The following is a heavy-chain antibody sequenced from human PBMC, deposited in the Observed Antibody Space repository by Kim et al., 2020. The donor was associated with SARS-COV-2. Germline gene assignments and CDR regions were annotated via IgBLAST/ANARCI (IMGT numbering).Heavy chain of an antibody. CDR2: IRSKAYGGTT. J-gene: IGHJ4*02. V-gene: IGHV3-49*03. CDR3: TRGSRHLDIVVVPAAIFFDYYDSSGYQYDY. Sequence: GGSLRLSCTASGFTFGDYAMSWFRQAPGKGLEWVGFIRSKAYGGTTEYAASVKGRFTISRDDSKSIAYLQMNSLKTEDTAVYYCTRGSRHLDIVVVPAAIFFDYYDSSGYQYDYWGQGTLVTVSS. CDR1: GFTFGDYA. D-gene: IGHD2-2*03.